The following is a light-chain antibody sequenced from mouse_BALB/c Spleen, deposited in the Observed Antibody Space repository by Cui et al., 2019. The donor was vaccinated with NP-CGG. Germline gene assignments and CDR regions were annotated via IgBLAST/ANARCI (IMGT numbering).Light chain of an antibody. CDR3: ALWYSTHWV. CDR1: TGVVKTINF. CDR2: GTS. J-gene: IGLJ1*01. V-gene: IGLV2*02. Sequence: QAVVLRESALTKSPGGKSILPFRSMTGVVKTINFANWFKEKPDHLSIGQIGGTSNQAQGVPVSFSGFLIGDKAALTIKGAQTEDDARYFGALWYSTHWVFGGGTKLTVL.